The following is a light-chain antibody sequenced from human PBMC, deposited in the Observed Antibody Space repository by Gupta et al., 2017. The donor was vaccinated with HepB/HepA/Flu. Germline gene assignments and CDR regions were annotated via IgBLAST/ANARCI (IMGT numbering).Light chain of an antibody. CDR1: QSVKSLY. CDR2: DTP. Sequence: EIVLTQSPGTLSLCPGERATLSCRAIQSVKSLYLAWYQQKPCQAPMLLIHDTPFRATGIPDRFSGSGAGTDFTLTISGREPEDFALYYCQQVDDSSPTWTFGQGTRVEIK. J-gene: IGKJ1*01. V-gene: IGKV3D-20*02. CDR3: QQVDDSSPTWT.